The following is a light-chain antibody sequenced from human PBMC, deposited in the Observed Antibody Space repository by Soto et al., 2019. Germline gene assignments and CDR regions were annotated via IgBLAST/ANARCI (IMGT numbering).Light chain of an antibody. Sequence: TLCFSTSQSVSSSYLAWYQQKPGQAPRLLIYGASSRATGIPDRVSGSGSGTDFTLTIIRLEPEDGAVYYCQQCGRIPRKFGQGSKVDI. V-gene: IGKV3-20*01. CDR3: QQCGRIPRK. CDR2: GAS. CDR1: QSVSSSY. J-gene: IGKJ1*01.